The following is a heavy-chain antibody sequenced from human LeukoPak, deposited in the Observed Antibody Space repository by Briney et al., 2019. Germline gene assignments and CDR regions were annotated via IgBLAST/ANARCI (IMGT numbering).Heavy chain of an antibody. CDR1: GFTDSDDY. CDR2: IYSGGTT. D-gene: IGHD2-8*01. J-gene: IGHJ4*02. CDR3: ARDGVWATFDY. V-gene: IGHV3-66*01. Sequence: GGSLRLSCAASGFTDSDDYMSWVRQAPGKGLEWVSVIYSGGTTDYADSVKGRFTISRDNSKNTLYLQMNSLRAEDTAVYYCARDGVWATFDYWGQRTLVTVSS.